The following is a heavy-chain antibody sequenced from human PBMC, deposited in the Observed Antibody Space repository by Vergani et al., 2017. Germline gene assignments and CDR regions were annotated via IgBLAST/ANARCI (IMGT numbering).Heavy chain of an antibody. CDR2: ISSSSSYI. D-gene: IGHD2-2*01. CDR3: ARVGGVVVPAAISDY. V-gene: IGHV3-21*01. CDR1: GFTFSSYS. Sequence: EVQLVESGGGLVKPGGSLRLSCAASGFTFSSYSMNWVRQAPGKGLEWVSSISSSSSYIYYADSVKGRFTSSRDNAKNSLYLQMNSLRAEDTAVYYCARVGGVVVPAAISDYWGQGTLVTVSS. J-gene: IGHJ4*02.